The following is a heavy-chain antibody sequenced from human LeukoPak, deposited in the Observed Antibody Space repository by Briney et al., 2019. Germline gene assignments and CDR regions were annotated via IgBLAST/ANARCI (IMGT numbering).Heavy chain of an antibody. V-gene: IGHV4-39*07. CDR3: ARVTPDYGDSLIDY. Sequence: PSETLSLTCTVSGGSISSSSYYWGWIRQPPGKGLEWIGSIYYSGSTYYNPSLKSRVTISVDTSKNQFSLKLSSVTAADTAVYYCARVTPDYGDSLIDYWGQGTLVTVSS. CDR2: IYYSGST. J-gene: IGHJ4*02. D-gene: IGHD4-17*01. CDR1: GGSISSSSYY.